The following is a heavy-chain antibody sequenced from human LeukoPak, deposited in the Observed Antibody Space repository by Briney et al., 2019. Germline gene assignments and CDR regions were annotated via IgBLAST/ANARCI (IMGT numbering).Heavy chain of an antibody. Sequence: GGSLRLSCAASGFTFSTYWMHWVRHAPGKGLVWVSRISSEGGSTNYADSVKGRFTISRDNAKNTLYLQMNSLRAGDTAVYYCARVLANWNDCLGYWGQGTLVTVSS. V-gene: IGHV3-74*01. J-gene: IGHJ4*02. CDR1: GFTFSTYW. CDR3: ARVLANWNDCLGY. CDR2: ISSEGGST. D-gene: IGHD1-1*01.